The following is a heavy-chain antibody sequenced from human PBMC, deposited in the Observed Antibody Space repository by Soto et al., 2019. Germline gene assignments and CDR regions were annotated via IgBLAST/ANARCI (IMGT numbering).Heavy chain of an antibody. D-gene: IGHD3-16*01. CDR2: IIPIFGTA. V-gene: IGHV1-69*01. Sequence: QVQLVQSGAEVKKPGSSVKVSCKASGGTFSSYAISWVRQAPGQGLEWMGGIIPIFGTANYAQKFQGRVTITADASTSTSYMELSSLRSEDTDVYYCARDLNYLGGHYFDYWGQGTLVTVSS. CDR3: ARDLNYLGGHYFDY. J-gene: IGHJ4*02. CDR1: GGTFSSYA.